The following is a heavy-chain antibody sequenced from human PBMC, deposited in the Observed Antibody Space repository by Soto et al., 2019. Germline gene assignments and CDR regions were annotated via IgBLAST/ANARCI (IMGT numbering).Heavy chain of an antibody. CDR3: ARAGDSSGYCPDY. CDR2: IYYSGST. J-gene: IGHJ4*02. D-gene: IGHD3-22*01. CDR1: GGSISSGGYY. Sequence: KASETLSLTCTVSGGSISSGGYYWSWIRQHPGKGLEWIGYIYYSGSTYYNPSLKSRVTISVDTSKNQFSLKLSSVTAADTAVYYCARAGDSSGYCPDYWGQGTLVTVSS. V-gene: IGHV4-31*03.